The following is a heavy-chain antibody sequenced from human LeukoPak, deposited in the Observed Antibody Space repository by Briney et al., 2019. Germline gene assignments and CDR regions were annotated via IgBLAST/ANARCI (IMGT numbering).Heavy chain of an antibody. D-gene: IGHD3-3*01. V-gene: IGHV3-23*01. J-gene: IGHJ4*02. CDR1: GFTFTSYG. CDR2: ISGSDGSP. Sequence: GGSLRLSCAASGFTFTSYGMRWVRQAPGKGLEWVSGISGSDGSPYSADSVKGRFTIFRTNSKNTLYLQMSMRRAEDPAVYYGAITIFGVGNWGQGTLVTVSS. CDR3: AITIFGVGN.